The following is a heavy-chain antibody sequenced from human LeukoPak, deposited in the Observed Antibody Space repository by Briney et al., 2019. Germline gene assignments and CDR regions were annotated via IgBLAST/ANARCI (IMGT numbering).Heavy chain of an antibody. CDR3: AKSLGSGYYYVLDY. CDR2: IKEDGSQK. J-gene: IGHJ4*02. Sequence: GGSLRLSCTASGFNFNSFWMSWVRQAPGKGLEWLANIKEDGSQKKYVDSVKGRFTISRDNAKNSLYLQMNSLRAEDTAVYYCAKSLGSGYYYVLDYWGQGTLVTVSS. V-gene: IGHV3-7*03. CDR1: GFNFNSFW. D-gene: IGHD3-22*01.